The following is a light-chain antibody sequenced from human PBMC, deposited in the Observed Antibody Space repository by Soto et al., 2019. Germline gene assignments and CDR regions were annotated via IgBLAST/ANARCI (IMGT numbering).Light chain of an antibody. V-gene: IGLV1-40*01. J-gene: IGLJ2*01. CDR1: SSNIGAGYD. CDR3: QSYDSSLSGSVV. Sequence: QLVLTQPPSVSGAPGQRVTIFCTGSSSNIGAGYDVHWYQQLPGTAPKLLIYGNSNRPSGVPDRFSGSKSGTSASLAITGLQAEDEADYYCQSYDSSLSGSVVFGGGTQLTVL. CDR2: GNS.